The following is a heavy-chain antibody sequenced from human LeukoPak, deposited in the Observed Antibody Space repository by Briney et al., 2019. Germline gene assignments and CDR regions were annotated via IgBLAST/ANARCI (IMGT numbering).Heavy chain of an antibody. CDR3: ARAHNIVVVPAAMMDFDY. V-gene: IGHV1-2*02. D-gene: IGHD2-2*01. CDR1: GYTFTGYY. Sequence: ASVKVSCKASGYTFTGYYMHWVRQAPGQGLEWMGWINPNSGGTNYAQKFQGRVTMTRDTSISTAYMELSRLRSDDTAVYYCARAHNIVVVPAAMMDFDYWGQGTLVTVSS. CDR2: INPNSGGT. J-gene: IGHJ4*02.